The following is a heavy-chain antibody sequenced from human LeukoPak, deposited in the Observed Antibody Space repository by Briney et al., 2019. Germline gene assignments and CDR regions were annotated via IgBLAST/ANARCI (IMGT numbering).Heavy chain of an antibody. V-gene: IGHV3-48*01. CDR1: GFNFIDYS. CDR2: IGISSGNT. Sequence: GGSLRLSCAASGFNFIDYSMNWVRQAPGKGLECISYIGISSGNTKYADSVKGRFTISRDKARNSLYLQMNSLRVEDTAMYYCARDHRSAFDNWGYGNLVTVSS. CDR3: ARDHRSAFDN. J-gene: IGHJ4*01.